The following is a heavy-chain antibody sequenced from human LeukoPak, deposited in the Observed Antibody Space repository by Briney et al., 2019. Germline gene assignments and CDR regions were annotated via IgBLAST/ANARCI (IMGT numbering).Heavy chain of an antibody. CDR3: ARNHYYDDSRGQNWFDP. CDR1: GFTFSSYG. CDR2: IWYDGSNK. V-gene: IGHV3-33*01. Sequence: PGGSLRLSCAASGFTFSSYGMHWVRQAPGKGLEWVAVIWYDGSNKYYADSVKGRFTISRDNAKKSLYLQMNSLRAEDTAVYYCARNHYYDDSRGQNWFDPWGQGTLVTVSS. D-gene: IGHD3-22*01. J-gene: IGHJ5*02.